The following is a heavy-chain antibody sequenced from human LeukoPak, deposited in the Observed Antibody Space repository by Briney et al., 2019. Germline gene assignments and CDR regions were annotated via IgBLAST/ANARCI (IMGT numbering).Heavy chain of an antibody. Sequence: ASVKVSCKASGYTFTGYYMHWVRQAPGQGLEWMGWINPNSGGTNYAQKFQGRVTMTRDTSISTAYMELSRLRSDDTAVYYCAREDSRILTHYYYGMDVWGQGTTVTVSS. J-gene: IGHJ6*02. CDR2: INPNSGGT. D-gene: IGHD2-15*01. CDR3: AREDSRILTHYYYGMDV. CDR1: GYTFTGYY. V-gene: IGHV1-2*02.